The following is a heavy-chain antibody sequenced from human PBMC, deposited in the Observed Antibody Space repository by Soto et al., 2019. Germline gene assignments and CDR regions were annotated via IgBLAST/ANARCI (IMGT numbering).Heavy chain of an antibody. CDR2: ISYEGKTE. J-gene: IGHJ4*02. CDR1: AFTFSDYG. V-gene: IGHV3-30*18. CDR3: AKEWREYSSKWYFRH. Sequence: VGSLRLSCAASAFTFSDYGMHWVRRAPGKGLEWVAVISYEGKTEYYADSVKGRFTISRDNSKNTLYLQMNSLRPEDTAVYYCAKEWREYSSKWYFRHWGQGTLVTVSS. D-gene: IGHD2-2*01.